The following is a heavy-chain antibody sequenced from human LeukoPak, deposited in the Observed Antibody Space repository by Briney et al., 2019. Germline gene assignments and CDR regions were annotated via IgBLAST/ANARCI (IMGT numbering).Heavy chain of an antibody. D-gene: IGHD3-22*01. V-gene: IGHV4-30-4*07. CDR2: IYYSGST. CDR1: GGSISSGGYS. J-gene: IGHJ4*02. CDR3: ARDQRYYYDSSGDRLFDY. Sequence: SETLSLICAVSGGSISSGGYSWSWMRQPPGKGLEWIGYIYYSGSTYYNPSLKSRVTISVDTSKNQFSLKLSSVTAADTAVYYCARDQRYYYDSSGDRLFDYWGQGTLVTVSS.